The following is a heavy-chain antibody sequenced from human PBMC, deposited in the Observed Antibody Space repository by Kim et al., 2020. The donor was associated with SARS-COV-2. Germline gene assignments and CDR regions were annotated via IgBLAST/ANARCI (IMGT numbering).Heavy chain of an antibody. CDR3: ARDRIIMVRGVFAGGAGGGMDV. CDR2: IYYSGST. Sequence: SETLSLTCTVSGGSISSGSYYWSWIRQHPGKGLEWIGYIYYSGSTYNNPSLKSRVTISVDTSKNQFSLKLSSVTAADTAVYYCARDRIIMVRGVFAGGAGGGMDVWGRGTTVTVSS. J-gene: IGHJ6*04. V-gene: IGHV4-31*03. CDR1: GGSISSGSYY. D-gene: IGHD3-10*01.